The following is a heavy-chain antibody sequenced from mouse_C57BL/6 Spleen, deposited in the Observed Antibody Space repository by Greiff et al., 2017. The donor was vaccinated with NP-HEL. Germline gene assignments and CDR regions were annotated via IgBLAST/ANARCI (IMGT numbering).Heavy chain of an antibody. D-gene: IGHD1-1*01. V-gene: IGHV1-58*01. J-gene: IGHJ1*03. CDR1: GYTFTSYG. Sequence: VQLQQSGAELVRPGSSVKMSCKTSGYTFTSYGINWVKQRPGQGLEWIGYIYIGNGYTAYNEKFKGKATLTSDTSSSTAYMQLSSLTSEDSAIYFCATVITTVDWYFDVWGTGTTVTVSS. CDR3: ATVITTVDWYFDV. CDR2: IYIGNGYT.